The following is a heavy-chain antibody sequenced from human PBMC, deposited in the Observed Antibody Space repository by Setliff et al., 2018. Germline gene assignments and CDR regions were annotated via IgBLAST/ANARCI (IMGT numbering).Heavy chain of an antibody. V-gene: IGHV3-23*03. CDR2: IYSGDRNT. J-gene: IGHJ4*02. CDR1: GFTFSPHA. D-gene: IGHD1-1*01. CDR3: AKPQLELRWGFES. Sequence: GGSLRLSCAASGFTFSPHAMSWVRQAPGKGLEWVSTIYSGDRNTFYTDSVKGRFTIFRESSKNTLYLYMTSLRAEDTAVYYCAKPQLELRWGFESWGQGTLVTVSS.